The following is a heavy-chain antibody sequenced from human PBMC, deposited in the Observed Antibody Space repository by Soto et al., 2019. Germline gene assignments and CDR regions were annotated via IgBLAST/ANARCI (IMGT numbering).Heavy chain of an antibody. CDR3: ASSYGSGYRAFDY. CDR2: INPILSMS. Sequence: QVQLVQSGAEVKRPGSSVTVTCKASGDTFTFYSINWVRQAPGLGLEWMGRINPILSMSNYAQRFQGRVMMTADKSTSTAYMELSSLRSEDTAIYYCASSYGSGYRAFDYWGQGALGTVSS. V-gene: IGHV1-69*02. D-gene: IGHD3-10*01. CDR1: GDTFTFYS. J-gene: IGHJ4*02.